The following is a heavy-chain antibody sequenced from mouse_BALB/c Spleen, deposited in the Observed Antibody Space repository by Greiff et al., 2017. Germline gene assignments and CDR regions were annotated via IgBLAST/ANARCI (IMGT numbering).Heavy chain of an antibody. V-gene: IGHV2-9*02. Sequence: VQVVESGPGLVAPSQSLSITCTVSGFSLTSYGVHWVRQPPGKGLEWLGVIWAGGSTNYNSALMSRLSISKDNSKSQVFLKMNSLQTDDTARYYCARDGNYGVYYAMDYWGQGTSVTVSS. J-gene: IGHJ4*01. CDR1: GFSLTSYG. D-gene: IGHD2-1*01. CDR2: IWAGGST. CDR3: ARDGNYGVYYAMDY.